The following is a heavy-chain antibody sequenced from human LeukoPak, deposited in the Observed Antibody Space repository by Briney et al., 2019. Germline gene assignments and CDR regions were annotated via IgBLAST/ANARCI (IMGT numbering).Heavy chain of an antibody. CDR3: ATDGATSYYYYGMDV. Sequence: GGSLRLSCAASGFTFSSYSMNWVRQAPGKGLEWVSSISSSSSYIYYADSVKGRFTISRDNAKNSLYLQMNSLRAEDTAVYYCATDGATSYYYYGMDVWGQGTTVTVSS. CDR2: ISSSSSYI. CDR1: GFTFSSYS. D-gene: IGHD1-26*01. V-gene: IGHV3-21*01. J-gene: IGHJ6*02.